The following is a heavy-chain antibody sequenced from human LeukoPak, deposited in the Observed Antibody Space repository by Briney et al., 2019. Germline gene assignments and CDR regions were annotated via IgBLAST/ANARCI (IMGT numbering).Heavy chain of an antibody. CDR1: GYTFTSYY. CDR2: INPSGGST. V-gene: IGHV1-46*03. CDR3: ATEGIGGRHEAFDI. D-gene: IGHD1-26*01. J-gene: IGHJ3*02. Sequence: ASVKVSCKASGYTFTSYYMHWVRQAPGQGLEWMGIINPSGGSTSYAQKFQGRVTMTRDTSTSTAYMELSSLGSEDTAVYYCATEGIGGRHEAFDIWGQGTMVTVSS.